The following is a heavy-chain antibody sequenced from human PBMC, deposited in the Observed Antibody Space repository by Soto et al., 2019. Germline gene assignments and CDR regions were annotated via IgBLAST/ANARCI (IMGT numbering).Heavy chain of an antibody. CDR3: VRYCSTTLCNGVATRTFDY. J-gene: IGHJ4*02. Sequence: GALRLSCAASRFTFSTYEMNWVRQAPGKGLEWVSYISTSGSTVYYADSVKGRFTISRDNTRNSLYLQMNSLRDEDTALYYCVRYCSTTLCNGVATRTFDYWGQGTLVTVSS. CDR1: RFTFSTYE. CDR2: ISTSGSTV. V-gene: IGHV3-48*03. D-gene: IGHD2-2*01.